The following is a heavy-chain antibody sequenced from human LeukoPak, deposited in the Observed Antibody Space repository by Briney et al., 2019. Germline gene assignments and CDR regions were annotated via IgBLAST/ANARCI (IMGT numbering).Heavy chain of an antibody. CDR3: ARGARAPRIAVAGLSYYFDY. Sequence: SSETLSLTCAVYGGSFSDYYWTWIRQPPGKGLEWIGEINHSGSPNNNPSLKSRVTISVDTSKNQFSLKLSSVTAADTAVYYCARGARAPRIAVAGLSYYFDYWGQGTLVTVSS. D-gene: IGHD6-19*01. CDR2: INHSGSP. V-gene: IGHV4-34*01. CDR1: GGSFSDYY. J-gene: IGHJ4*02.